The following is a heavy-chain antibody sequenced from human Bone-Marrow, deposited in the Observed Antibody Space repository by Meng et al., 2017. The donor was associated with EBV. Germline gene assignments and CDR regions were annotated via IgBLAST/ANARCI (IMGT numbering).Heavy chain of an antibody. CDR3: ATQRRDTDWFDP. CDR2: INHSGST. Sequence: VQPEQWGAGLLKPSETLSLTCAVYGGSFIGYYWTWIRQPPGKGLEWIGEINHSGSTNYNPSLKSRVTISVDTSKNQFSLKLSSVTAADTAVYYCATQRRDTDWFDPWGQGTLVTVSS. D-gene: IGHD6-25*01. CDR1: GGSFIGYY. J-gene: IGHJ5*02. V-gene: IGHV4-34*01.